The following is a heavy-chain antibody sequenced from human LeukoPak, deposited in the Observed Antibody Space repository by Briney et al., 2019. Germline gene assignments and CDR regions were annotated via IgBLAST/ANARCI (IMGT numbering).Heavy chain of an antibody. CDR3: ARHPYYYDTSAYFVYYFDY. V-gene: IGHV4-34*01. J-gene: IGHJ4*02. Sequence: SETLSLTCAVYGGSFSSYYWSWIRQPPGKGLEWIGEINHSGSTNYNPSLKSRVTISVDTSKNQFSLKLSSVTAADAAVYYCARHPYYYDTSAYFVYYFDYWGQGTLVTVSS. CDR2: INHSGST. CDR1: GGSFSSYY. D-gene: IGHD3-22*01.